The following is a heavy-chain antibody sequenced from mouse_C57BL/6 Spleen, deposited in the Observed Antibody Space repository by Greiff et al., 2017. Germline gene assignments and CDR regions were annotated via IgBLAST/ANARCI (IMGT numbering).Heavy chain of an antibody. J-gene: IGHJ2*01. V-gene: IGHV1-9*01. D-gene: IGHD1-1*01. CDR1: GYTFTGYW. CDR3: ASSCDITAVVFDY. CDR2: ILPGSGST. Sequence: VQLQQSGAELMKPGASVKLSCKATGYTFTGYWIEWVKQRPGHGLEWIGEILPGSGSTNYNEKFKGKATFTADTSSNTAYMRRSSLTAEDSAIYYGASSCDITAVVFDYWGQGTTLTVSS.